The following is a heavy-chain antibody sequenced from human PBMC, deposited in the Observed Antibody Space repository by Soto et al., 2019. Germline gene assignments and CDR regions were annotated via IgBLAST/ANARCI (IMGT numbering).Heavy chain of an antibody. D-gene: IGHD5-12*01. CDR2: AYYGGNT. Sequence: QVQLQESGPGLVKPSETLSLTCTVSGDSISSYYWSWIRQPPGKGLEWIGYAYYGGNTNYNPSLKSRVTISVDTSKSQFALKLNSVTGADTAVYYCAKHRSAWLRMEAFDVWGPGTMVTVSS. J-gene: IGHJ3*01. CDR1: GDSISSYY. CDR3: AKHRSAWLRMEAFDV. V-gene: IGHV4-59*08.